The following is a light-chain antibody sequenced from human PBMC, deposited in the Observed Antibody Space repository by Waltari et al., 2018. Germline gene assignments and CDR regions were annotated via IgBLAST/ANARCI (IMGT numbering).Light chain of an antibody. V-gene: IGKV1-39*01. CDR3: QQSYTAPFT. CDR1: QSFSTS. CDR2: GAS. J-gene: IGKJ3*01. Sequence: DIQMTQSPPSLSASVGDRVTITCRATQSFSTSLNWYQHKAWKAPKLLIYGASTLERGVPSRFSGSGSGTDFTLTINSLRPEDFATYYCQQSYTAPFTFGPGTRVDLK.